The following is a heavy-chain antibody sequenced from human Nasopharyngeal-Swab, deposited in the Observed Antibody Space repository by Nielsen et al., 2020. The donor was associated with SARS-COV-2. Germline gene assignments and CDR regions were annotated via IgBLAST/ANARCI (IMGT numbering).Heavy chain of an antibody. D-gene: IGHD3-22*01. CDR2: ISSSSSTI. J-gene: IGHJ4*02. V-gene: IGHV3-48*04. CDR3: AKGPPNYYDSSGYYLDY. CDR1: GFTFSSYS. Sequence: GGSLRLSCAASGFTFSSYSMNWVRQAPGKGLEWVSYISSSSSTIYYADSVKGRFTISRDNAKNSLYLQMNSLRPEDTALYYCAKGPPNYYDSSGYYLDYWGQGTLVTVSS.